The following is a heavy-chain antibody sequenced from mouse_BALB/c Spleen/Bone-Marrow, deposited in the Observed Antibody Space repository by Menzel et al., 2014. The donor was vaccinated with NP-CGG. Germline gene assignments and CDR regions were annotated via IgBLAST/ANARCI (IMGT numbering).Heavy chain of an antibody. J-gene: IGHJ2*01. V-gene: IGHV14-3*02. CDR3: ARYRLGTYFDF. Sequence: EVQLQQSGAELVKPGASVKLSCTASGFNIKDTYMHWVKQRPEQGPEWIGRIDPANGNAKYDPKFQGKATTTADTSSNTAYLQLSSLTSEDTAVYYCARYRLGTYFDFWGQGTTLTVSS. D-gene: IGHD2-14*01. CDR1: GFNIKDTY. CDR2: IDPANGNA.